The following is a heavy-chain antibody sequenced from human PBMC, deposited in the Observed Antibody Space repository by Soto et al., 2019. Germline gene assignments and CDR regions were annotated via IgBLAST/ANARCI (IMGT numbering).Heavy chain of an antibody. V-gene: IGHV3-23*01. D-gene: IGHD1-26*01. CDR2: ISGSGGST. CDR1: GFTFSSYA. J-gene: IGHJ4*02. Sequence: GGSLRLSCAASGFTFSSYAMSWVRQAPGKGLEWVSAISGSGGSTYYADSVKGRFTISRDNSKNTLYLQMNSLRAEDTAVYYCAKGPRALYSGSYSGIPYWGQGTLVTVS. CDR3: AKGPRALYSGSYSGIPY.